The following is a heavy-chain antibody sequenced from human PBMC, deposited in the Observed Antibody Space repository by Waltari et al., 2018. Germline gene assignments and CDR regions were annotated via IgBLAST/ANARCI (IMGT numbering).Heavy chain of an antibody. CDR2: IKSKSEGGTI. D-gene: IGHD3-16*01. CDR3: STFGPGGY. Sequence: EVQLVESGGGLVQPGGALRLSCVASGFTFRNAWMHWVRQAPGKGLEWVGRIKSKSEGGTIEYAAPVKGRFSISRDDSKDTLYLQMQSLQTEDTAVYYCSTFGPGGYWGQGTLVSVSS. V-gene: IGHV3-15*05. CDR1: GFTFRNAW. J-gene: IGHJ4*02.